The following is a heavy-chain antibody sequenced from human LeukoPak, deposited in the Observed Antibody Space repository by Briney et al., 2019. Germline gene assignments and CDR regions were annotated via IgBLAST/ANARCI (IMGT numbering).Heavy chain of an antibody. Sequence: SETLSLTCAVSGYSISSGYYWGWIRQPPGKGLEWIGSIYHSGRTYYNPSLKSRVTISVDTSKNQFSLKLSSVTAADTAVYYCARDLIAVAAFDYWGQGTLVTVSS. V-gene: IGHV4-38-2*02. CDR3: ARDLIAVAAFDY. CDR1: GYSISSGYY. D-gene: IGHD6-19*01. J-gene: IGHJ4*02. CDR2: IYHSGRT.